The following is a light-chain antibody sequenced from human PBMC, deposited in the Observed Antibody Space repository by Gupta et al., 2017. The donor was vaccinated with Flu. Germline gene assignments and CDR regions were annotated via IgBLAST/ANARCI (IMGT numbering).Light chain of an antibody. CDR1: QSVLYPSNNKNY. V-gene: IGKV4-1*01. CDR3: HQYYSIPVT. J-gene: IGKJ2*01. Sequence: SLGERATINCKSSQSVLYPSNNKNYLAWYQQKPGQSPKVLFYWASTRESGVPDRFSGSGSGTXFTLTIXSLQAEDVAVYFCHQYYSIPVTFGXGTKLEIK. CDR2: WAS.